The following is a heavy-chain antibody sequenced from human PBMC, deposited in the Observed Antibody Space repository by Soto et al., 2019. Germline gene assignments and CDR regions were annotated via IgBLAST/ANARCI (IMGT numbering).Heavy chain of an antibody. CDR1: GFTFSNNA. Sequence: EVQLVECGGGLVQPGWSLRLSCTASGFTFSNNAMNWVRQAPGKGLEWVSHISKSSSTIFYAASVKGRFTISRDNAENSLYLQMNSLRDEDTAVYYCARDNRDGYNPFDYWGPGTQVTVSS. V-gene: IGHV3-48*02. CDR2: ISKSSSTI. D-gene: IGHD5-12*01. J-gene: IGHJ4*02. CDR3: ARDNRDGYNPFDY.